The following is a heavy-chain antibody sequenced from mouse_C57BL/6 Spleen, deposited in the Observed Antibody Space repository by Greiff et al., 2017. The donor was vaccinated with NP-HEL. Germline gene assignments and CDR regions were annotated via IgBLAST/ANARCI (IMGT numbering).Heavy chain of an antibody. CDR1: GYAFTNYL. CDR3: ARGEESFY. V-gene: IGHV1-54*01. J-gene: IGHJ3*01. Sequence: QVQLQQSGAELVRPGTSVKVSCKASGYAFTNYLIEWVKQRPGQGLEWIGVINPGSGGTNYNEKFKGKATLTADKSSSTAYMLSSLTSEDSAVYFCARGEESFYWGQGTLVTVSA. CDR2: INPGSGGT.